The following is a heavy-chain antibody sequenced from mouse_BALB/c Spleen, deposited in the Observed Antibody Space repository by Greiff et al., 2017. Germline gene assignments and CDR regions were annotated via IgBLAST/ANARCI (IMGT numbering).Heavy chain of an antibody. V-gene: IGHV3-6*02. J-gene: IGHJ3*01. CDR1: GYSITSGYY. D-gene: IGHD1-1*01. CDR2: ISYDGSN. Sequence: EVQLQESGPGLVKPSQSLSLTCSVTGYSITSGYYWNWIRQFPGNKLEWMGYISYDGSNNYNPSLKNRISITRDTSKNQFFLKLNSVTTEDTATYYCARGGYYGSSEFAYWGQGTLVTVSA. CDR3: ARGGYYGSSEFAY.